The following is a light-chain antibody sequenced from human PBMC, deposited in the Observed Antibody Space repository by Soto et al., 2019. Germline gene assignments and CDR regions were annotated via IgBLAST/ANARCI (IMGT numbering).Light chain of an antibody. CDR3: QQTYGTFWT. Sequence: EIVLTQSPAALSVSPGERVTLSCRASQGIGSTLAWYQQKPGQTPRLLIYDSSTRAIGIPTRFTGSRSGTEFTLTISSLQPDDFATYYCQQTYGTFWTFGQGTKVDIK. V-gene: IGKV3-15*01. J-gene: IGKJ1*01. CDR1: QGIGST. CDR2: DSS.